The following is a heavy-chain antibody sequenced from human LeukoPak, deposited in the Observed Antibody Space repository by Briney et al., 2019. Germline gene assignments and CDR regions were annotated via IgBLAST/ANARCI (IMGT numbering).Heavy chain of an antibody. D-gene: IGHD3-22*01. CDR3: ARGSYDSSGYYYPNAFDI. CDR1: GGPVSRGSYY. Sequence: SQTLSLTCTVSGGPVSRGSYYWSWIRQPPGKGLEWIGYIYHSGSTYYNPSLKSRVTISVDRSKNQFSLKLSSVTAEDTAVYYCARGSYDSSGYYYPNAFDIWGQGTMVTVSS. CDR2: IYHSGST. J-gene: IGHJ3*02. V-gene: IGHV4-30-2*01.